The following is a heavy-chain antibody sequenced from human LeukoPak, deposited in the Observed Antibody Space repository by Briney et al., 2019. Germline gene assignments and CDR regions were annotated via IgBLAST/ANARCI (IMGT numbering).Heavy chain of an antibody. CDR1: GDSRSSYY. CDR2: ISTSGST. V-gene: IGHV4-4*07. Sequence: LGTLSLTCSVSGDSRSSYYWRWIRQPAGKGLEWIGRISTSGSTNYNPSLRSRVTMSVDTSKTQFSMKVSSAAAAATAGYCCARGDQLLGPKFDYWGQGTLVTVSS. CDR3: ARGDQLLGPKFDY. D-gene: IGHD2-2*01. J-gene: IGHJ4*02.